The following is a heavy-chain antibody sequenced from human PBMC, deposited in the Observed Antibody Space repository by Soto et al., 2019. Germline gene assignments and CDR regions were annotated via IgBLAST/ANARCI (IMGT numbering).Heavy chain of an antibody. Sequence: RPSVKVSCKASGDTFTSYGISWVRQAPGQGLEWMGWISAYNGNTNYAQKLQGRVTMTTDTSTSTAYMELRSLRSDDTAVYYCARGRTHYYDSSGLDYWGQGTLVTVSS. CDR1: GDTFTSYG. J-gene: IGHJ4*02. V-gene: IGHV1-18*04. D-gene: IGHD3-22*01. CDR3: ARGRTHYYDSSGLDY. CDR2: ISAYNGNT.